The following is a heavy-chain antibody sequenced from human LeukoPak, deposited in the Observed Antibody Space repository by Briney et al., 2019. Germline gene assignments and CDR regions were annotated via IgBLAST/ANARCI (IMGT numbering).Heavy chain of an antibody. Sequence: SETLSLTCTVSGASISSGNYYWGWIRQPPGKGLEWIGSIYYSGNIHSNPSLKSRVTISVDTSKNQFSLKLSSVTAADTAVYYCVSPHFDFWGQGTLVTVSS. CDR2: IYYSGNI. V-gene: IGHV4-39*01. J-gene: IGHJ4*02. CDR1: GASISSGNYY. CDR3: VSPHFDF.